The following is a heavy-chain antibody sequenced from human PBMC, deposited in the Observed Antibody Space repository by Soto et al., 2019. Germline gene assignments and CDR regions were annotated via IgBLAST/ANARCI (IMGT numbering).Heavy chain of an antibody. J-gene: IGHJ4*01. CDR2: IYYSGST. CDR1: GGSISSYY. V-gene: IGHV4-59*08. CDR3: ASSYGSGNYYKLDLQVY. Sequence: SETLSLTCTVSGGSISSYYWSWIRQPPGKGLEWIGYIYYSGSTNYNPSLKSRVTISVDTSKNQFSLKLSSVTAADTAVYYCASSYGSGNYYKLDLQVYWGQGTLVTV. D-gene: IGHD3-10*01.